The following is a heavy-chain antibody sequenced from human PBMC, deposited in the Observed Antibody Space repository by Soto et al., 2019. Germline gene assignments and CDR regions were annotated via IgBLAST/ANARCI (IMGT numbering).Heavy chain of an antibody. D-gene: IGHD6-19*01. Sequence: EVQLLESGGGLVQPGGSLRVSCVASGFTFGTYAMTWVRQAPGKGLEWVSIISGSGASTHYADSVKGRFTISRDNSKNTLYLQMNSLRAEDTAVYYCAKRYSSGWNAFDYWGQGTLVTVSS. CDR1: GFTFGTYA. V-gene: IGHV3-23*01. CDR3: AKRYSSGWNAFDY. CDR2: ISGSGAST. J-gene: IGHJ4*02.